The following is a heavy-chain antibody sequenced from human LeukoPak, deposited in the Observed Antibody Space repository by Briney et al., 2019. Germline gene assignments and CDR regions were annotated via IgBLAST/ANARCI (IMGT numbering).Heavy chain of an antibody. CDR3: TRFLVGASPDY. V-gene: IGHV4-34*01. J-gene: IGHJ4*02. D-gene: IGHD1-26*01. Sequence: SETLSLTCAVYGGSFSGYYWSWIRQPPGKGLEWIGEINHSGSTNYNPSLKSRVTISVDTSKSQFSLKLSSVTAADTAVYYCTRFLVGASPDYWGQGTLVTVSS. CDR2: INHSGST. CDR1: GGSFSGYY.